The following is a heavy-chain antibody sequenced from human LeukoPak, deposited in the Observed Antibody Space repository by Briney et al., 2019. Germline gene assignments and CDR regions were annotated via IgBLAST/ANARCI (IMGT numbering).Heavy chain of an antibody. CDR1: GYTFTSYY. Sequence: ASVKVSCKASGYTFTSYYIHWVRQAPGQGLEWMGIINPSGGITYYAQKFQGRVIMTRDTSTSTVYMELSSLRSEDTAVYYCARGEGATVRIQAEYLQHWGQGTLVTVSS. CDR2: INPSGGIT. D-gene: IGHD1-26*01. CDR3: ARGEGATVRIQAEYLQH. J-gene: IGHJ1*01. V-gene: IGHV1-46*01.